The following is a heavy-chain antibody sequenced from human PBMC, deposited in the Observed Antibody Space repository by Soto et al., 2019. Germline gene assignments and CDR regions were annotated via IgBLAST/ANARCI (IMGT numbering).Heavy chain of an antibody. Sequence: SETLSLTCAVSGYSISSGYYWGWIRQPPGKGLEWIGSIYHSGSTYYNPSLKSRVTISVDTSKNQFSLKLISVTAADTAVHYCERDGGVVATAAIAVDYRGQGTLVTVSS. D-gene: IGHD2-2*02. V-gene: IGHV4-38-2*02. J-gene: IGHJ4*02. CDR3: ERDGGVVATAAIAVDY. CDR1: GYSISSGYY. CDR2: IYHSGST.